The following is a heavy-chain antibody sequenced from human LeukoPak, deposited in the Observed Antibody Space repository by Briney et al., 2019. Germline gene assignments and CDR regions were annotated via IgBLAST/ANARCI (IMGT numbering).Heavy chain of an antibody. CDR2: IYYSGST. Sequence: PSETLSLTCTVSGGSISSSSYYWGWIRQPPGKGLECIGSIYYSGSTYYNPSLKSRVTISVDTSKNQFSLKLSSVTAADTAVYYCAKGEGYSYNRYWLDPWGQGTLVTVSS. CDR3: AKGEGYSYNRYWLDP. V-gene: IGHV4-39*07. J-gene: IGHJ5*02. D-gene: IGHD1-26*01. CDR1: GGSISSSSYY.